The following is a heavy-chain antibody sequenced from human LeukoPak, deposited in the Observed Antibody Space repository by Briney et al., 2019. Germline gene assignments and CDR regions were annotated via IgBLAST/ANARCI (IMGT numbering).Heavy chain of an antibody. D-gene: IGHD2-2*01. CDR1: GYTFTGYY. CDR2: INPNSGGT. Sequence: GASVKVSCKASGYTFTGYYTHWVRQAPGQGLEWMGWINPNSGGTNYAQKFQGRVTMTRDTSISTAYMELSRLRSDDTAVYYCARVMAFCSSTSCYSLDYWGQGTLVTVSS. CDR3: ARVMAFCSSTSCYSLDY. V-gene: IGHV1-2*02. J-gene: IGHJ4*02.